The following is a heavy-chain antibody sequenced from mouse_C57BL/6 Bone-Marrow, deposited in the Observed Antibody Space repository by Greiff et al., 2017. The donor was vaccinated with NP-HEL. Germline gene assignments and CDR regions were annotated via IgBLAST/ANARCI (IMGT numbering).Heavy chain of an antibody. CDR2: INYDGSST. V-gene: IGHV5-16*01. J-gene: IGHJ1*03. CDR1: GFTFSDYY. D-gene: IGHD2-2*01. CDR3: ARDHYGYDSWYFDV. Sequence: EVKLMESEGGLVQPGSSMKLSCTASGFTFSDYYMAWVRQVPEKGLEWVANINYDGSSTYYLDSLKSRFIISRDNAKNILYLQMSSLKSEDTATYYCARDHYGYDSWYFDVWGTGTTVTVSS.